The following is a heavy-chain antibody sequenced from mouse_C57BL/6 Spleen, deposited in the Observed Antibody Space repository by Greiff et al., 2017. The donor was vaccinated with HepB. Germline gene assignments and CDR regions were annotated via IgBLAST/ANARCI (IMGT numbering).Heavy chain of an antibody. J-gene: IGHJ4*01. CDR2: IWTGGGT. V-gene: IGHV2-9-1*01. D-gene: IGHD2-5*01. CDR3: ARSYYSKGYAMDY. CDR1: GFSLTSYA. Sequence: VHLVESGPGLVAPSQSLSITCTVSGFSLTSYAISWVRQPPGKGLEWLGVIWTGGGTNYNSALKSRLSISKDNSKSQVFLKMNSLQTDDTARYYCARSYYSKGYAMDYWGQGTSVTVSS.